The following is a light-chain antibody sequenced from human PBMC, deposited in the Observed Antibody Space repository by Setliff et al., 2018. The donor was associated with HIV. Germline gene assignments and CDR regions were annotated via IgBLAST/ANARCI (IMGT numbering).Light chain of an antibody. V-gene: IGLV2-14*01. Sequence: QSALPQPASVSGSPGQSIAISCTGTSSDVGGYNYVSWYQQHPGKAPKLMIYDVSKRPPGVSNRFSGSKSGNTASLTISGLQAEDEADYYCSSYTSSSTRVFGTGTKVTVL. J-gene: IGLJ1*01. CDR1: SSDVGGYNY. CDR2: DVS. CDR3: SSYTSSSTRV.